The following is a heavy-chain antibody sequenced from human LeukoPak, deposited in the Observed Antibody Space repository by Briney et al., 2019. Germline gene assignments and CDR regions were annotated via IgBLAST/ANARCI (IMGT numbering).Heavy chain of an antibody. D-gene: IGHD3-22*01. CDR2: ISYDGSNK. V-gene: IGHV3-30*03. CDR3: ARDQYYDSSGYFDY. CDR1: GFTFSSYG. Sequence: GGSLRLSCAASGFTFSSYGMHWVRQAPGKGLEWVAVISYDGSNKYYADSVKGRFTISRDNSKNTLYLQMNSLRAEDTAVYYCARDQYYDSSGYFDYWGQGTLVTVSS. J-gene: IGHJ4*02.